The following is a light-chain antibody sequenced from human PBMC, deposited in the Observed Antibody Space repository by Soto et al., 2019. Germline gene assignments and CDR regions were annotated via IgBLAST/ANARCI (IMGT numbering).Light chain of an antibody. CDR3: SSYAGSDIYV. CDR1: SSDVGGYNS. J-gene: IGLJ1*01. V-gene: IGLV2-8*01. Sequence: QSALTQPPSASGSPGQSVTISCTGTSSDVGGYNSVSWYQHHPGKAPKLMIYEVTKRPSGVPDRFSGSKSANTASLTVSGLQAEDEADYYCSSYAGSDIYVFGTGTKLTV. CDR2: EVT.